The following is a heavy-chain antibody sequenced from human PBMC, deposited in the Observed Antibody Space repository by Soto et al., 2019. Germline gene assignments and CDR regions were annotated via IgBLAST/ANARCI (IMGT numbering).Heavy chain of an antibody. Sequence: EVQLVESGGGLIQPGGSLRLSCAASGFTISDNYMSWVRQAPGKGLEWVSVIYPDGTIKYADSVMGRFTISRDTPTNTVHLEMNSLRVDDTAIYYCLTARLVWADWGQGTVVTVSS. D-gene: IGHD1-20*01. J-gene: IGHJ4*02. CDR2: IYPDGTI. CDR1: GFTISDNY. V-gene: IGHV3-53*01. CDR3: LTARLVWAD.